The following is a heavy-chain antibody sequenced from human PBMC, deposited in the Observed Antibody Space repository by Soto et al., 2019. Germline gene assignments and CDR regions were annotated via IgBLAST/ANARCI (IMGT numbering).Heavy chain of an antibody. CDR2: VYYSGTT. D-gene: IGHD1-26*01. V-gene: IGHV4-61*08. CDR3: ARDSGSYYVNY. J-gene: IGHJ4*02. CDR1: GGSIDSGDYY. Sequence: PSETLSLTCTVSGGSIDSGDYYWSWIRQPPGKGLEWIGYVYYSGTTNYNPFLKSRVTLSLDKSKNQFSLKMNSVTAADTAVYYCARDSGSYYVNYWGQGTLVTVSS.